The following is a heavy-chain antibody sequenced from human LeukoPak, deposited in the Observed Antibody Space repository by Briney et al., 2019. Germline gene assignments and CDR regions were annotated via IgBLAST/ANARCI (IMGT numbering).Heavy chain of an antibody. V-gene: IGHV3-53*01. Sequence: GGSLRLSCAASGFTVSSNYMSWVRQAPGKGLEWVSAIYSGGSTYYADSVKSRFTISRDNSKNTLYLQMNSLRAEDTAVYYCARAGYYDSSGYYYWGQGTLVTVSS. CDR3: ARAGYYDSSGYYY. D-gene: IGHD3-22*01. CDR1: GFTVSSNY. CDR2: IYSGGST. J-gene: IGHJ4*02.